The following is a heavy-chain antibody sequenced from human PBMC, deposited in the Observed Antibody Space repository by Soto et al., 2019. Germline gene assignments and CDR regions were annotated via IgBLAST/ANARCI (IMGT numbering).Heavy chain of an antibody. CDR2: ISAHNGNT. Sequence: QVHLGQSEAEVKKPGASVKVSCKASGYTFTSYGITWVRQAPGQGLEWMGWISAHNGNTDYAQKLQGRVIVTRDTSTSTAYTELRSLRSDDTAVYYCARGRYGDYWGQGALVTVSS. D-gene: IGHD1-1*01. V-gene: IGHV1-18*01. J-gene: IGHJ4*02. CDR1: GYTFTSYG. CDR3: ARGRYGDY.